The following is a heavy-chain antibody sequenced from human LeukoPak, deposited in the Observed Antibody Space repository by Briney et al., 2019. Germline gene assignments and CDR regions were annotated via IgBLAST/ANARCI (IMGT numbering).Heavy chain of an antibody. D-gene: IGHD3-22*01. CDR2: INPNSGGT. J-gene: IGHJ6*03. V-gene: IGHV1-2*02. CDR3: AREIVADPASPYYYMDV. Sequence: ASVKVSCKASRYTFTGYYMHWVRQAPGQGLEWMGWINPNSGGTNYAQKFQGRVTMTRDTSISTAYMELTRLRSDDTAMYYCAREIVADPASPYYYMDVWGKGTTVTVSS. CDR1: RYTFTGYY.